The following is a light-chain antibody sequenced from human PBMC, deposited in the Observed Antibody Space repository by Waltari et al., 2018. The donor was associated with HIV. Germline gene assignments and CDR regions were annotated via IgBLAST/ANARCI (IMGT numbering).Light chain of an antibody. Sequence: QSALTQPASVSGSPGQSITISCTGNSRDIGNSNLVSWYQQHPGKAPKLIIYEGIKRPSGVSNRISGSKSANTASLTISGLQAEDEADYYCCSYGGSSNWLFGGGTKLTVL. CDR2: EGI. CDR3: CSYGGSSNWL. J-gene: IGLJ2*01. CDR1: SRDIGNSNL. V-gene: IGLV2-23*01.